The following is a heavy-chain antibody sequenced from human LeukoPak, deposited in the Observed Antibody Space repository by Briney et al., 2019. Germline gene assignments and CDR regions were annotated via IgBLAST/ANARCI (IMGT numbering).Heavy chain of an antibody. CDR2: ISSSSITI. Sequence: GGSLRLSCAASGFTFSSYSLNWVRQAPGKGLEWVSFISSSSITIYYADSVRGRFTISRDNAEKSLYLQMNSLRAEDTAVYYCARDRGGSYSAIDYWGQGTLVTVSS. V-gene: IGHV3-48*04. CDR1: GFTFSSYS. CDR3: ARDRGGSYSAIDY. J-gene: IGHJ4*02. D-gene: IGHD2-15*01.